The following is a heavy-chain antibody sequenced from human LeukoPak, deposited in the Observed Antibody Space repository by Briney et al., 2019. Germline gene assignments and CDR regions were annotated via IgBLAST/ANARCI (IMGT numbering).Heavy chain of an antibody. D-gene: IGHD3-22*01. CDR3: ARQKPFGDSSGYYYPSDY. J-gene: IGHJ4*02. CDR1: GFTVSSNY. Sequence: PGGSLRLSCAASGFTVSSNYMSWVRQAPGKGLEWVSVIYSGGSTYYADSVKGRFTISRHNPRNTLYLQMNSLRAEDTAVYYCARQKPFGDSSGYYYPSDYWGQGALVTVSS. CDR2: IYSGGST. V-gene: IGHV3-53*04.